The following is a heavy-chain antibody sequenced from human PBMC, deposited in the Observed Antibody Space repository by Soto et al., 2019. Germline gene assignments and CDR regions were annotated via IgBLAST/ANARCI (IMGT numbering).Heavy chain of an antibody. V-gene: IGHV3-23*01. CDR1: GFTFSTYA. J-gene: IGHJ4*02. D-gene: IGHD3-22*01. Sequence: PGGSLRLSCAASGFTFSTYAMAWVRQAPGKGLEWVSAISGSGGSTYYADSVKGRFTISRDNSKNTLYLQMNSLRAEDTAVYYCAKDYYDSSGYPLPFDYWGQGTLVTVSS. CDR2: ISGSGGST. CDR3: AKDYYDSSGYPLPFDY.